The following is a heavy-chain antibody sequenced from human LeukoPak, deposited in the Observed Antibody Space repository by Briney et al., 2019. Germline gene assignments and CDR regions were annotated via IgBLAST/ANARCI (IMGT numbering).Heavy chain of an antibody. CDR1: GFTFSTYR. D-gene: IGHD3-10*01. CDR2: INQYGNEK. V-gene: IGHV3-7*01. J-gene: IGHJ4*02. CDR3: ATGTEMDRGVIINGHLDY. Sequence: GGSLRLSCAASGFTFSTYRMNWVRQAPGKGLEWVANINQYGNEKYYVDSVKGRFTISRDNGKNSLYLEMNSLRAEDTAVYYCATGTEMDRGVIINGHLDYWGQGTLVTASS.